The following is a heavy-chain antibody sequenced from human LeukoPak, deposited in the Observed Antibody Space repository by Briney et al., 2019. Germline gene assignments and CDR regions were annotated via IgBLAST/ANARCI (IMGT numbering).Heavy chain of an antibody. Sequence: SETLSLTCAVYGGSFSGYYWSWIRQPPGKGLEWIGEINHSGSTNYNPSLKSRATISVDTSKNQFSLKLSSVTAADTAVYYCARRGSSVDYWGQGTLVTVSS. V-gene: IGHV4-34*01. CDR1: GGSFSGYY. CDR3: ARRGSSVDY. CDR2: INHSGST. D-gene: IGHD6-13*01. J-gene: IGHJ4*02.